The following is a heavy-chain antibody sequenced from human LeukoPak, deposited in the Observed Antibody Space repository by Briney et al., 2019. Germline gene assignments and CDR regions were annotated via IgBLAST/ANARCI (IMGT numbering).Heavy chain of an antibody. Sequence: ASVKVPCKASGYTFTGYYMHWVRQAPGQGLEWMGWINPNSGGTNYAQKFQGRVTMTRDTSISTAYMELSRLRSDDTAVYYCARAEVTTVTYEYWGQGTLVTVSS. CDR3: ARAEVTTVTYEY. D-gene: IGHD4-17*01. J-gene: IGHJ4*02. CDR2: INPNSGGT. CDR1: GYTFTGYY. V-gene: IGHV1-2*02.